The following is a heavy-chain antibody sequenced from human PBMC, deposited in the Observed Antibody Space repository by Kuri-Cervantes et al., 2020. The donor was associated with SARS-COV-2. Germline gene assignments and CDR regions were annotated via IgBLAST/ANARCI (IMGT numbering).Heavy chain of an antibody. J-gene: IGHJ4*02. V-gene: IGHV4-39*07. CDR1: GGSISSSSYY. CDR3: ARWIAAALDY. Sequence: SETLSLTCTVSGGSISSSSYYWGWIRQPPGKGLEWIGSIYYSGSTNYNPSLKSRVTISVDTSKNQFSLKLSSVTAADTAVYYCARWIAAALDYWGQGTLVTVSS. CDR2: IYYSGST. D-gene: IGHD6-13*01.